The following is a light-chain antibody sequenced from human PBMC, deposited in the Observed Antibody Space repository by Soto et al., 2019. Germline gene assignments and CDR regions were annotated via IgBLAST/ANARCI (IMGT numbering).Light chain of an antibody. CDR1: QSVSTSY. CDR3: QQYGSSPLT. CDR2: EAS. Sequence: EIVLTQSPATLSLSPGERATLSCGASQSVSTSYLVWYQQKPGVAPRLLIYEASSRATGIPDRFSGSGSGTDFTLTISRLEPEDFAVYYCQQYGSSPLTFGGGTKVEIK. V-gene: IGKV3D-20*01. J-gene: IGKJ4*01.